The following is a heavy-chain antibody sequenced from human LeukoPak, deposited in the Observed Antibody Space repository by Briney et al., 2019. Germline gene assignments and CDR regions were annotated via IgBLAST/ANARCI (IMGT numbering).Heavy chain of an antibody. D-gene: IGHD3-3*01. CDR2: IYYSGST. J-gene: IGHJ5*02. CDR1: GGSISSGAYY. CDR3: ARNGITISGVIHNWFDP. Sequence: SQTLSLTCTVSGGSISSGAYYWSWIRQHPGKGLEWIGYIYYSGSTYYNPSLESRVTISVDTSKNQFFLKLSSVTAADTAVYYCARNGITISGVIHNWFDPWGQGTLVTVSS. V-gene: IGHV4-31*03.